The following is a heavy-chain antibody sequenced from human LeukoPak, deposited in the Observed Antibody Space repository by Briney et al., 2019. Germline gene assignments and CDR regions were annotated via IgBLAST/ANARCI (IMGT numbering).Heavy chain of an antibody. CDR2: ISYDGSNK. V-gene: IGHV3-30*18. J-gene: IGHJ5*02. CDR3: AKPALAAGTLSWFDP. CDR1: GFTFSSYG. D-gene: IGHD6-13*01. Sequence: PGGSLRLSCAASGFTFSSYGMHWVRQAPGKGLEWVAVISYDGSNKYYADSVKGRFTISRDNSKNTLYLQMNSLRAEDTAVYYCAKPALAAGTLSWFDPWGQGTLVTVSS.